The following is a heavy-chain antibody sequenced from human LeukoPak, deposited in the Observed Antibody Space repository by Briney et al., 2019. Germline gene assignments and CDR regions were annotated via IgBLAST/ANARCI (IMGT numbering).Heavy chain of an antibody. Sequence: GGSLRLSCGASGFTFSDYNMNWVRQVPGKGLESVSYMSRSGDIIYYADSVKGRFTISRDNAKNSLYLQMNSLRAEDTAVYYCARDVYYGSGSPRLDYWGQGTLVTVSS. V-gene: IGHV3-48*01. J-gene: IGHJ4*02. CDR3: ARDVYYGSGSPRLDY. CDR1: GFTFSDYN. CDR2: MSRSGDII. D-gene: IGHD3-10*01.